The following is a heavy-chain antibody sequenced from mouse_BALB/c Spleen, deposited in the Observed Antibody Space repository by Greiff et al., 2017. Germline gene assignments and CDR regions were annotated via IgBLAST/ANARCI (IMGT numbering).Heavy chain of an antibody. CDR3: ARLDGRYYAMDY. Sequence: VQLVESGPELVKPGASVKMSCKASGYTFTSYYIHWVKQRPGQGLEWIGWIYPGDGSTKYNEKFKGKTTLTADKSSSTAYMLLSSLTSEDSAIYFCARLDGRYYAMDYWGQGTSVTVSS. D-gene: IGHD2-3*01. J-gene: IGHJ4*01. CDR1: GYTFTSYY. CDR2: IYPGDGST. V-gene: IGHV1S56*01.